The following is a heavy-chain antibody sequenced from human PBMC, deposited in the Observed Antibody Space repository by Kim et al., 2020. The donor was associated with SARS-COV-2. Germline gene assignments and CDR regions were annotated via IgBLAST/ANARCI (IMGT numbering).Heavy chain of an antibody. CDR1: GGSFIDYY. CDR2: INHSGST. CDR3: ARGDDYDMMGYIGLSRFDP. V-gene: IGHV4-34*01. Sequence: SETLSLTCAVYGGSFIDYYWSWIRQPPGKGPEWIGEINHSGSTKYNPSLKSRVTISVDTSKNQFSLTLRSVTAADTAVYYCARGDDYDMMGYIGLSRFDP. J-gene: IGHJ5*02. D-gene: IGHD3-22*01.